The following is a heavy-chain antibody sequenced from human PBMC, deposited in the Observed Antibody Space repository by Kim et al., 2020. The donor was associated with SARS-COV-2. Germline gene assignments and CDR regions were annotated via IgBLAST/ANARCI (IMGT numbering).Heavy chain of an antibody. Sequence: YVDSVKGRFTMSRDNAKNSLYLQMSSLRTEDTAIYYCAALDTVQVPGGIWGQGTPVTVSS. CDR3: AALDTVQVPGGI. V-gene: IGHV3-7*01. D-gene: IGHD3-10*01. J-gene: IGHJ4*02.